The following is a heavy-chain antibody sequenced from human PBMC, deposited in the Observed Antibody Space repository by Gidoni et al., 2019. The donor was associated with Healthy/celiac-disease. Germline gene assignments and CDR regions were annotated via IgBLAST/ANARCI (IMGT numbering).Heavy chain of an antibody. V-gene: IGHV5-51*01. J-gene: IGHJ5*02. D-gene: IGHD6-13*01. CDR1: GYSFTSYW. CDR3: ATLSSSWYGYNWFDP. CDR2: IYPGESDT. Sequence: EVQLVQSGAEVKKPGASLKISGKGSGYSFTSYWIGWVRQMPGKGLEWRGIIYPGESDTRYSSSFQGHVTISADKSISTAYLQWSSLKASDTAMYYCATLSSSWYGYNWFDPWGQGTLVTVSS.